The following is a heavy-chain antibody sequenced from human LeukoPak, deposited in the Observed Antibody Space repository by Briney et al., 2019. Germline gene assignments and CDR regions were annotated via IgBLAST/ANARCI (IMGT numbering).Heavy chain of an antibody. J-gene: IGHJ4*02. CDR1: GFTFSSYA. CDR2: ISGSGGST. V-gene: IGHV3-23*01. Sequence: GGSLRLSCAASGFTFSSYAMSWVRQAPGKGLEWVSPISGSGGSTYYADSVKGRFTISRDNSKNTLYLQMNSLRAEDTAVYYCAKGKGSSWYATLDYWGQGTLVTVSS. D-gene: IGHD6-13*01. CDR3: AKGKGSSWYATLDY.